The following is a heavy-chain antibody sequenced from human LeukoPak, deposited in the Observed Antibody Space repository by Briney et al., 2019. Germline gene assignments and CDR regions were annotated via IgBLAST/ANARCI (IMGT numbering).Heavy chain of an antibody. CDR2: INPNSGGT. Sequence: ASVKVSCKASGYTLTGYYMHWVRQAPGQGLEWMGRINPNSGGTNYAQKFQGRVTMTRDTSISTAYMELSRLRSDDTAVYYCARYSGSYSDAGAYFDYWGQGTLVTVSS. CDR3: ARYSGSYSDAGAYFDY. CDR1: GYTLTGYY. V-gene: IGHV1-2*06. D-gene: IGHD1-26*01. J-gene: IGHJ4*02.